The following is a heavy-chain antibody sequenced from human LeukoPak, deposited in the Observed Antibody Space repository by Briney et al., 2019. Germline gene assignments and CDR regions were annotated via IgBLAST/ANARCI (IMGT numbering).Heavy chain of an antibody. CDR1: GFTFDEYA. V-gene: IGHV3-33*07. Sequence: GGSLRLSCEPAGFTFDEYAMFWVRHAPSNCLEWVAHMWYDALPGALADGLKERFTASRVNSNRHVYLQLDSLRVDDTAVYYCAKGRAATPLGAYGADVWGKGTTVIVSS. CDR2: MWYDALPG. CDR3: AKGRAATPLGAYGADV. D-gene: IGHD2-15*01. J-gene: IGHJ6*04.